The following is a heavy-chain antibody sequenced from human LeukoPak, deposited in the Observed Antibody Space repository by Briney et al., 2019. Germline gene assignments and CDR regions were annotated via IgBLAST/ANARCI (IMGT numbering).Heavy chain of an antibody. CDR2: IYYSGST. Sequence: SQTLSLTCTVSGGSISSGDYYWSWIRQPPGKGLEWIGYIYYSGSTYYNPSLKSRVTISVDTSKNQFSLKLSSVTAADTALYYCAREYPNGSAWSSDYWGQGTLVTVSS. D-gene: IGHD6-19*01. CDR3: AREYPNGSAWSSDY. J-gene: IGHJ4*02. V-gene: IGHV4-30-4*01. CDR1: GGSISSGDYY.